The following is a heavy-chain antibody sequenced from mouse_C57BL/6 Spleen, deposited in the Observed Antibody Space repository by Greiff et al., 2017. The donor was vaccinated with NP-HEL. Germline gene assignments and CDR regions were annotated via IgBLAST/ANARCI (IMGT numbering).Heavy chain of an antibody. CDR3: AREGGLRDWYFEV. D-gene: IGHD2-2*01. V-gene: IGHV1-80*01. CDR2: IYPGDGDT. Sequence: VQLVESGAELVKPGASVKISCKASGYAFSSYWMNWVKQRPGKGLEWIGQIYPGDGDTNYNGKFKGKATLTANKSSSTAYMQLSSLTSEDSAVEVCAREGGLRDWYFEVWGTGTTVTAAS. CDR1: GYAFSSYW. J-gene: IGHJ1*03.